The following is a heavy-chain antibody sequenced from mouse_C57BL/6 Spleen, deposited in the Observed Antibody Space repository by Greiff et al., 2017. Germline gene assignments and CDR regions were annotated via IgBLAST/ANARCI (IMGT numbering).Heavy chain of an antibody. D-gene: IGHD1-2*01. CDR1: GYTFTDYY. CDR2: INPNNGGT. V-gene: IGHV1-26*01. CDR3: ARPITTAYYAMDY. J-gene: IGHJ4*01. Sequence: EVQLQQSGPELVKPGASVKISCKASGYTFTDYYMNWVKQSHGKSLEWIGDINPNNGGTSYNQKFKGKATLTVDKSSSTAYMELRSLTSEDSAVXYCARPITTAYYAMDYWGQGTSVTVSS.